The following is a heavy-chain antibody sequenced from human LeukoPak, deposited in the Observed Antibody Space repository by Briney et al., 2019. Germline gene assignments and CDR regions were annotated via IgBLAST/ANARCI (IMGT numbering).Heavy chain of an antibody. Sequence: GGSLRLSCVASGFTFSAYAMAWVRQAPGKGLECVSHITTGGSSTFHADSVKGRFTISRDNAKNSPYLQMNSLRAEDTAVYYCARDPLDGHTRNAFDYWGQGTLVTVSS. V-gene: IGHV3-48*04. CDR2: ITTGGSST. J-gene: IGHJ4*02. CDR3: ARDPLDGHTRNAFDY. CDR1: GFTFSAYA. D-gene: IGHD5-24*01.